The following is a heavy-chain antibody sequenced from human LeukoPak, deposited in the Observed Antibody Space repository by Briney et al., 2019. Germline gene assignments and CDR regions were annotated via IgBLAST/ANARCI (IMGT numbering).Heavy chain of an antibody. CDR3: AKRGVVIRVFLVGFHKEAYYFDS. Sequence: GGPLRLSCAVSGITLSNYGMSWVRQAPGKGLEWVAGLSGSGGGTNYADSVQGRFTISRDNPKNTLYLQMNSLRAEDTAVYFCAKRGVVIRVFLVGFHKEAYYFDSWGQGALVTVSS. V-gene: IGHV3-23*01. J-gene: IGHJ4*02. D-gene: IGHD3-10*01. CDR2: LSGSGGGT. CDR1: GITLSNYG.